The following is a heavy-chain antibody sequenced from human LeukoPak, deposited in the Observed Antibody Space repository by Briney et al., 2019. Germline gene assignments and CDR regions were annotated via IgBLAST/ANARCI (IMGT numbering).Heavy chain of an antibody. D-gene: IGHD1-26*01. CDR3: ARWMPSVEYWDL. J-gene: IGHJ4*02. CDR2: IYSSGST. V-gene: IGHV4-59*01. Sequence: PSETLSLTCSVSGASISRYYWSWIRQSPETGLEWIGGIYSSGSTRYSPSLKSRVTISGDTSKNQFSLKLSSVTSADTAVYYCARWMPSVEYWDLWGQGTLVTVSS. CDR1: GASISRYY.